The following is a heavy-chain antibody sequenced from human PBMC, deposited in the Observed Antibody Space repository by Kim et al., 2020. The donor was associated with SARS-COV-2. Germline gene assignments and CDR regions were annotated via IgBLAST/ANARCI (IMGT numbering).Heavy chain of an antibody. Sequence: GGSLRLSCAASGFTFSSDAMNWVRQVPGKGLEWVSSISDSGGNTDYADSVKGRFTISRDNSKNTLFLQMNSLRAEDTAIYYCAKYFFFWGRGTLVTVSS. CDR1: GFTFSSDA. CDR3: AKYFFF. CDR2: ISDSGGNT. D-gene: IGHD3-9*01. J-gene: IGHJ2*01. V-gene: IGHV3-23*01.